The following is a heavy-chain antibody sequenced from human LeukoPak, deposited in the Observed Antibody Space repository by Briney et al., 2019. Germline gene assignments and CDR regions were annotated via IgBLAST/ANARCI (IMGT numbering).Heavy chain of an antibody. CDR3: ARGVVVDLYYFDY. Sequence: SETLSLTCTVSGYSISSGYYWGWIRQPPGKGLEWIGSIYHSGSTYYNPSLKSRVTISVDTSKNQFSLKLSSVTAADTAVYYCARGVVVDLYYFDYWGQGTLVTVSS. D-gene: IGHD3-22*01. V-gene: IGHV4-38-2*02. J-gene: IGHJ4*02. CDR2: IYHSGST. CDR1: GYSISSGYY.